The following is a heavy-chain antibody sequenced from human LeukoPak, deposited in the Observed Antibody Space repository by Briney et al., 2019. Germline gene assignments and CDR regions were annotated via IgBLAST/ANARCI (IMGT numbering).Heavy chain of an antibody. D-gene: IGHD3-22*01. Sequence: SETLSLTCTVSGVSISSSSYYWGWIRQPPGKGLEWIGSIYYSGSTYYNPSLKSRVTISVDTSKNQFSLKLSSVTAADTAVYYCARLSYYDSSGYIDYWGQGTLVTVSS. CDR1: GVSISSSSYY. CDR2: IYYSGST. CDR3: ARLSYYDSSGYIDY. V-gene: IGHV4-39*01. J-gene: IGHJ4*02.